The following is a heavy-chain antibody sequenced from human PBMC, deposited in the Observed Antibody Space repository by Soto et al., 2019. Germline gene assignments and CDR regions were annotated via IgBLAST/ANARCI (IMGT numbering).Heavy chain of an antibody. Sequence: PGGSLRLSCAASGFTFSTFSMNWVRQAPGKGLEWVSYISGTYAIYYADPVQGRFTISRDNAKNSVYLQMNSLRDEDTAIYYCARDLNWGIDYCGKGALVTVSS. V-gene: IGHV3-48*02. J-gene: IGHJ4*02. D-gene: IGHD7-27*01. CDR2: ISGTYAI. CDR3: ARDLNWGIDY. CDR1: GFTFSTFS.